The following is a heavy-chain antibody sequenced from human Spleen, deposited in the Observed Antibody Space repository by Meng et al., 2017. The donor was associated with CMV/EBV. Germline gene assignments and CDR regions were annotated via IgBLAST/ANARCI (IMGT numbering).Heavy chain of an antibody. CDR1: GFTFADYA. D-gene: IGHD6-13*01. V-gene: IGHV3-74*01. J-gene: IGHJ4*02. CDR2: IKSDGSST. Sequence: GGSLRLSCAASGFTFADYAMHWVRQVPGKGLVWVSRIKSDGSSTDYADSVKGRFTISRDNARNTVYLQMNSLTAEDTAVYYCATELAAGYWGQGALVTVSS. CDR3: ATELAAGY.